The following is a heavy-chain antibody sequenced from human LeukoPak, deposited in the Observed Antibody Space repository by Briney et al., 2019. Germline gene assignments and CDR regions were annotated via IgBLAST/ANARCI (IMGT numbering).Heavy chain of an antibody. D-gene: IGHD1-26*01. J-gene: IGHJ4*02. CDR3: ARENRQWELLLTDY. V-gene: IGHV4-39*07. CDR1: GGSISSSSYY. CDR2: IYYSGST. Sequence: KTSETLSLTCTVSGGSISSSSYYWGWIRQPPGKGLEWIGSIYYSGSTYYNPSLKSRVTISVDTSKNQFSLKLSSVTAADTAVYYCARENRQWELLLTDYWGQGTLVTVSS.